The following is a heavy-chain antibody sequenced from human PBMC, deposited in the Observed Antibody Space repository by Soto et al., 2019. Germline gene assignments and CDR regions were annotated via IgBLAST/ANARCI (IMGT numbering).Heavy chain of an antibody. CDR1: GYTFTGYF. V-gene: IGHV1-2*02. CDR2: INPYSGGA. Sequence: ASVKVSCKASGYTFTGYFTHWVRQAPGQGLEWMGWINPYSGGADYAQSFQGRVTMTRDTSISTVYMELSRLRFDDTAVYYCARVIRGAYYNSPLDTWGQGTVVTVSS. CDR3: ARVIRGAYYNSPLDT. J-gene: IGHJ5*02. D-gene: IGHD3-10*01.